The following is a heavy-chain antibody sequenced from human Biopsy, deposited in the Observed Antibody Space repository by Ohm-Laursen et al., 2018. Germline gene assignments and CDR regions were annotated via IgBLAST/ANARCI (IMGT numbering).Heavy chain of an antibody. CDR3: ARRGSGGRSFDY. CDR2: ISNSGNT. CDR1: GDSINSPY. V-gene: IGHV4-59*08. D-gene: IGHD2-15*01. J-gene: IGHJ4*02. Sequence: TLSLTCTVSGDSINSPYWSWIRQAPGKGLEWIGFISNSGNTNYNPSLKSRVTISADTSKNQFSLKLGSVTVADTAVFYCARRGSGGRSFDYWGQGSLVTVSS.